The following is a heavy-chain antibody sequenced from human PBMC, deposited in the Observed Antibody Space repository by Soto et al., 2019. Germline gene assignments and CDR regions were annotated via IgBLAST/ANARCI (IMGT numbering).Heavy chain of an antibody. CDR1: GYTFTSYG. V-gene: IGHV1-18*01. Sequence: ASVKVSCKASGYTFTSYGISWVRQAPGQGLEWMGWISAYNGNTNYAQKLQGRVTMTTDTSASTAYMDLRSLRSDDTAVYYCARRDYGGPSSDFDYWGQGTLVTVSS. D-gene: IGHD4-17*01. CDR3: ARRDYGGPSSDFDY. CDR2: ISAYNGNT. J-gene: IGHJ4*02.